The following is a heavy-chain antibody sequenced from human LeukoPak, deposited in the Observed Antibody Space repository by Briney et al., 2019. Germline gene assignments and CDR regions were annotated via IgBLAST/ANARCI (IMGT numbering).Heavy chain of an antibody. CDR1: EITFDYYA. CDR2: ISSNSGKI. V-gene: IGHV3-9*01. D-gene: IGHD3-10*02. J-gene: IGHJ6*04. CDR3: AELGITMIGGV. Sequence: GGSLRLSCVASEITFDYYAMHWVRQAPGKGLEWVSGISSNSGKIGYADSVKGRFTISRDNAKNSLYLQMNSLRAEDTAVYYCAELGITMIGGVWGKGTTVTISS.